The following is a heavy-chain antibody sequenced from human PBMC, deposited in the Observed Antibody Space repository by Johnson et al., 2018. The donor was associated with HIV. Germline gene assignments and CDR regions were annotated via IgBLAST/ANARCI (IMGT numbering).Heavy chain of an antibody. CDR1: RFTLSSYA. J-gene: IGHJ3*02. D-gene: IGHD2-15*01. CDR2: ISYDGSTK. CDR3: ARDRLGAARPNAFDI. V-gene: IGHV3-30-3*01. Sequence: QVQLVESGGGVVQPGRSLRLSCAASRFTLSSYAMHWVRQAPGKGLEWVSLISYDGSTKYYADSVKGRFTISRDNSKNTLHLQMNSLRVEDTAIYYCARDRLGAARPNAFDIWGQGTMVTVSS.